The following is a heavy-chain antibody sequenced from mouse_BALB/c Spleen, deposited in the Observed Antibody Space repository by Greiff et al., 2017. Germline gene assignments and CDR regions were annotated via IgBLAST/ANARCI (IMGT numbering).Heavy chain of an antibody. J-gene: IGHJ3*01. V-gene: IGHV14-3*02. CDR3: ASWHYGGGGFAY. CDR2: IDPANGNT. D-gene: IGHD1-2*01. CDR1: GFNIKDTY. Sequence: EVKLEESGAELVKPGASVKLSCTASGFNIKDTYMHWVKQRPEQGLEWIGRIDPANGNTKYDPKFQGKATITADTSSNTAYLQLSSLTSEDTAVYYCASWHYGGGGFAYWGQGTLVTVSA.